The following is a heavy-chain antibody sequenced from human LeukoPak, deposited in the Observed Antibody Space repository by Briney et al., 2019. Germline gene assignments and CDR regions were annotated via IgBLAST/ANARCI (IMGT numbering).Heavy chain of an antibody. CDR1: GFTFSTYA. CDR3: ARDSPTFDI. J-gene: IGHJ3*02. V-gene: IGHV3-23*01. Sequence: GGSLRLSCAASGFTFSTYAMSWVRQAPGKGLEWVSAISGSGGSTYYADSVKGRFTVSRDNSKNTLYMQMNSLRAEDTAIYYCARDSPTFDIWGQGTMVTVSS. CDR2: ISGSGGST.